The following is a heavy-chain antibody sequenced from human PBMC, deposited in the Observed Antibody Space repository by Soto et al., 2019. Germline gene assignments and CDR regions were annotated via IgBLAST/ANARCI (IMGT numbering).Heavy chain of an antibody. V-gene: IGHV1-2*02. CDR2: INPNSGGT. D-gene: IGHD3-10*01. CDR1: GYTFTGYY. CDR3: AREKGWFGELYWFDP. J-gene: IGHJ5*02. Sequence: ASVKVSCKASGYTFTGYYMHWVRQAPGQGLEWMGWINPNSGGTNYAQKFQGRVTMTRDTSISTAYMELSRLRSDDTAVYYCAREKGWFGELYWFDPWGQGTLVTVSS.